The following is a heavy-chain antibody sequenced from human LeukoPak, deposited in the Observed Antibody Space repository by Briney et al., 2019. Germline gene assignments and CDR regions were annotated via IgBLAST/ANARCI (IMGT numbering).Heavy chain of an antibody. Sequence: GGSLRLSCAASGFTFSSYGMHWVRQAPGKGLEWVAFIRYDGSNKYYADSAKGRFTISRDNSKNTLYLQMNSLRAEDTAVYYCAKEGSTSIAARFDYWGQGTLVTVSS. J-gene: IGHJ4*02. CDR3: AKEGSTSIAARFDY. D-gene: IGHD6-6*01. CDR2: IRYDGSNK. V-gene: IGHV3-30*02. CDR1: GFTFSSYG.